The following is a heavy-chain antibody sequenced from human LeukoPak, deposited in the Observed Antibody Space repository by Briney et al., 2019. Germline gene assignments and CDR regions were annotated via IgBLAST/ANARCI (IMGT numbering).Heavy chain of an antibody. CDR3: ARDHTVTTNYFDY. CDR1: GGTFSSYA. J-gene: IGHJ4*02. Sequence: ASVKVSCKASGGTFSSYAISWVRQAPGQGLEWMGGIIPIFGTANYAQKFQGRVTITADESTSTAYMELSSLRSVDTAVYYCARDHTVTTNYFDYWGQGTLVTVSS. CDR2: IIPIFGTA. V-gene: IGHV1-69*13. D-gene: IGHD4-11*01.